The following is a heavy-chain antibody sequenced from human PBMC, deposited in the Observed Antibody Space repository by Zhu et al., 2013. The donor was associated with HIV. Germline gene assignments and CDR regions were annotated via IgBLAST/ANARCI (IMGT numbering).Heavy chain of an antibody. CDR3: ARDLGPEYCSGGSCYGPDWFDP. V-gene: IGHV3-33*01. CDR1: GFTFSTYG. Sequence: VQLVESGGGVVQPGRSLRLSCAASGFTFSTYGMHWVRQAPGKGLEWVAVIWFDGNNKYYADSVKGRFTISRDNSRNTLYLQMDSLRVEDTAVYYCARDLGPEYCSGGSCYGPDWFDPGAREPWSSSPQ. CDR2: IWFDGNNK. D-gene: IGHD2-15*01. J-gene: IGHJ5*02.